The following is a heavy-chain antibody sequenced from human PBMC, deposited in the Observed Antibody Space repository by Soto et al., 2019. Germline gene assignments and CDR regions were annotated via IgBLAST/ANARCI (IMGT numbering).Heavy chain of an antibody. CDR2: ISKDGSVK. CDR3: TGEVASGS. V-gene: IGHV3-30*03. CDR1: GFTFSSYG. D-gene: IGHD2-8*02. Sequence: QVQLVESGGGVVQPGRSLRLSCAASGFTFSSYGMHWVRQAPGKGLEWVAVISKDGSVKYYAESVKGRFTISRDNSKNTLYLQMNSLGAEDTAAYYSTGEVASGSWGQGTLVTVSS. J-gene: IGHJ5*02.